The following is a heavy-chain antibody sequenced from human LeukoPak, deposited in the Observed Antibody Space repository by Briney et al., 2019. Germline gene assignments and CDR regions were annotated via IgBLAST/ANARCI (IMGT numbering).Heavy chain of an antibody. D-gene: IGHD3-10*01. CDR2: INHSGST. J-gene: IGHJ6*03. CDR3: ARGKYGSGKGYYYYMDV. V-gene: IGHV4-34*01. CDR1: GGSFSGYY. Sequence: PSETLSLTCAVYGGSFSGYYWSWIRQPPGKGLEWIGEINHSGSTNYNPSLKSRVTISVDTSKNQFSLKLSSVTAADTAVYYYARGKYGSGKGYYYYMDVWGKGTTVTASS.